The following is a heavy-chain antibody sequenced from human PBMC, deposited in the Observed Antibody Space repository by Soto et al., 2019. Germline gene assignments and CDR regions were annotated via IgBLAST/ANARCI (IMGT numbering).Heavy chain of an antibody. V-gene: IGHV1-2*02. Sequence: VKVSCKASGYTFTDYFIHWVRQAPGQGLEWMGWINPDNGGTVYAQNFQGRLTMARDTPVATVYMELSGLRSGDTAVYYCARSTQYSASLEFDFWGQGTRVTVSS. CDR3: ARSTQYSASLEFDF. J-gene: IGHJ4*02. CDR1: GYTFTDYF. D-gene: IGHD5-12*01. CDR2: INPDNGGT.